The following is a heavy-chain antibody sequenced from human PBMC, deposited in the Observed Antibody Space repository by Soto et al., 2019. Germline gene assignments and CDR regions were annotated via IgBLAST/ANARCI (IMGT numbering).Heavy chain of an antibody. Sequence: SVKVSCKASGGTFSSYAISWVRQAPGQGLEWMGGIIPIFGTANYAQKFQGRVTITADESTSTAYMELSSLRSEDTAVYYCARLVVPAASRDVWGQGPTVTVSS. J-gene: IGHJ6*02. CDR2: IIPIFGTA. D-gene: IGHD2-2*01. CDR3: ARLVVPAASRDV. V-gene: IGHV1-69*13. CDR1: GGTFSSYA.